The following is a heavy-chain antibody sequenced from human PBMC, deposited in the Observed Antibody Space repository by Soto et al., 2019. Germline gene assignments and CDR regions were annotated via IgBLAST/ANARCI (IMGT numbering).Heavy chain of an antibody. CDR3: ARNPRIVAWRFDP. J-gene: IGHJ5*02. Sequence: SETLSLTCAVYGGSFTGYYWTWIRQPPGKGLEWVGEITHSGRTNYNPSLKSRVTISVDTSKNQFSLRLSAVTAADSAVYYCARNPRIVAWRFDPWSQGTLVTVSS. V-gene: IGHV4-34*01. CDR2: ITHSGRT. CDR1: GGSFTGYY. D-gene: IGHD6-6*01.